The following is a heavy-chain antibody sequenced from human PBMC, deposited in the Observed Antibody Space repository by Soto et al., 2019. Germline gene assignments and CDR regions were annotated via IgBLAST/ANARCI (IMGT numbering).Heavy chain of an antibody. CDR1: GGSFSGYY. CDR3: AKSYSGPFDP. CDR2: INHSGST. Sequence: SETLSLTCAVYGGSFSGYYWSWIRQPPGKGLEWIGEINHSGSTNYNPSLKSRVTISVDTSKNQFSLQLDSVTAADTAVYYCAKSYSGPFDPWGQGALVTVSS. V-gene: IGHV4-34*01. J-gene: IGHJ5*02. D-gene: IGHD6-25*01.